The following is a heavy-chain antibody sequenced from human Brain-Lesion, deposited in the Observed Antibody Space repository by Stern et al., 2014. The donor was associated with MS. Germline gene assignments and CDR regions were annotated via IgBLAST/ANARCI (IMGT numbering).Heavy chain of an antibody. D-gene: IGHD3-16*01. CDR3: AAIGPLMEGAAFDI. Sequence: QLQLQESGPGLVKPSQTLSLSCTVSGAPVNSGGYYWPWIRPGPGQGLGWIGYLHHTGATFSHPPLKRRVTISVDTSENQVSLMLSSVTAADTAVYYCAAIGPLMEGAAFDIWGQGTLVTVSS. CDR2: LHHTGAT. CDR1: GAPVNSGGYY. V-gene: IGHV4-31*03. J-gene: IGHJ3*02.